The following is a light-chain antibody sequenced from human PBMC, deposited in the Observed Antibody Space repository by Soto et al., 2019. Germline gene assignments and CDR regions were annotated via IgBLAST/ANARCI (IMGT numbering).Light chain of an antibody. Sequence: EIVMTHSPATLTVSPGERATLSCRASQSVGSNLAWYQQKPGQPPRLLIYAASTRATGIPVRFSGSGSGTEFTLTISSLQSEDFAVYFCQQYNSWPLTFGPGTKLDIK. CDR1: QSVGSN. V-gene: IGKV3-15*01. J-gene: IGKJ3*01. CDR3: QQYNSWPLT. CDR2: AAS.